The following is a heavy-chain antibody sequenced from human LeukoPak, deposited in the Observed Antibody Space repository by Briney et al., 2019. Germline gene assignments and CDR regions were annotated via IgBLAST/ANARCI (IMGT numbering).Heavy chain of an antibody. Sequence: SETLSLTCAVYGGSFSGYYWSWIRQPPGKGLEWIGEINHSGSTNYNPSLKSRVTISVDTSKNQFSLKLSSVTAADTAVYYCARIRVPYYDFWSGYSDYYHYGMDVWGQGTTVTVSS. CDR1: GGSFSGYY. D-gene: IGHD3-3*01. J-gene: IGHJ6*02. V-gene: IGHV4-34*01. CDR2: INHSGST. CDR3: ARIRVPYYDFWSGYSDYYHYGMDV.